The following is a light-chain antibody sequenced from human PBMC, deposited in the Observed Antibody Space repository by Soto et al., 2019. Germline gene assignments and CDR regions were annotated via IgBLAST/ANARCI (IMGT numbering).Light chain of an antibody. CDR3: LQANSFPLT. Sequence: DIQMTQSPSSVSASVGDRVTITCRASQDVRSWLAWYQQKPGTAPKLLIYAASSLQGGVPSRFGGSGSGTDFTLTISSMQPEDFAPYYCLQANSFPLTFGGGTKVGIK. CDR1: QDVRSW. J-gene: IGKJ4*01. CDR2: AAS. V-gene: IGKV1-12*01.